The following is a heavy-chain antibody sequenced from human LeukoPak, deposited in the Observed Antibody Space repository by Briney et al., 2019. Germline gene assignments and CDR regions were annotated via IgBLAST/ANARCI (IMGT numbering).Heavy chain of an antibody. CDR3: AKRQGGVREKLRRLGGFDY. V-gene: IGHV3-23*01. D-gene: IGHD3-10*01. J-gene: IGHJ4*02. Sequence: PGGSLRLSCAASGFTFSSYAMSWVRQAPGKGLEWVSAISSSGGSTYYADSVKGRFTISRDNSKNTLYLQMNSLRAEDTAVYYCAKRQGGVREKLRRLGGFDYWGQGTLVTVSS. CDR1: GFTFSSYA. CDR2: ISSSGGST.